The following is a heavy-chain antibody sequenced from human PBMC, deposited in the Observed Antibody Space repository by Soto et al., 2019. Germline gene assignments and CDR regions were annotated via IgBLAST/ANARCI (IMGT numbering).Heavy chain of an antibody. D-gene: IGHD3-22*01. CDR2: ISGSGGST. CDR3: AKGRDYYDSSGYYYYYYYMDV. V-gene: IGHV3-23*01. CDR1: GFTFSSYA. J-gene: IGHJ6*03. Sequence: GGSLRLSCAASGFTFSSYAMSWVRQAPGKGLEWVSAISGSGGSTYYADSVKGRFTISRDNSKNTLYLQMNSLRAEDTAVYYCAKGRDYYDSSGYYYYYYYMDVWGKGTTVTVSS.